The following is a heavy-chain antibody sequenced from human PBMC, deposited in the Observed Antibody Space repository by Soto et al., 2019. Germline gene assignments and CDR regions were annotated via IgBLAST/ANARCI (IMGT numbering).Heavy chain of an antibody. J-gene: IGHJ6*02. D-gene: IGHD3-10*01. CDR3: ARHAGSLVRGVIIKYYGMDV. Sequence: SETLSLTCTVSGGSISSSYHYWGWIRQPPGKGLEWIGSIYYSESTYYKSSLKSRVTISGDTSKNQFSLKVSSVTAADTAVYYCARHAGSLVRGVIIKYYGMDVWGQGDTVTVSS. CDR1: GGSISSSYHY. CDR2: IYYSEST. V-gene: IGHV4-39*01.